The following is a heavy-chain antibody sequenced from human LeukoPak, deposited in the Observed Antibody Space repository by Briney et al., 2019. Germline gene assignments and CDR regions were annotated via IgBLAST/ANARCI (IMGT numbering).Heavy chain of an antibody. CDR3: ARGPPVGYCSGGSCYRFGWFDP. Sequence: SETLSLTCTVSGGSISSGDYYWSWLRQPPGKGLEWIGYIYYSGSTYYNPSLKSRVTISVDTSKNQFSLKLSSVTAADTAVYYCARGPPVGYCSGGSCYRFGWFDPWGQGTLVTVSS. CDR1: GGSISSGDYY. D-gene: IGHD2-15*01. CDR2: IYYSGST. V-gene: IGHV4-30-4*01. J-gene: IGHJ5*02.